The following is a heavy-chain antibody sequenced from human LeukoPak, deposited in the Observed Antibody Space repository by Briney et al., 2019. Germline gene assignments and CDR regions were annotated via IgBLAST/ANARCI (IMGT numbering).Heavy chain of an antibody. V-gene: IGHV1-2*02. CDR2: INPNSGGT. CDR3: ARVKDSGYDYDY. J-gene: IGHJ4*02. Sequence: ASVKVSCKASGYTFTGYYMHWVRQAPGQGLEWMGWINPNSGGTNYAQKFQARVTMTRDTSISTAYMELSRLRSDDTAVYYCARVKDSGYDYDYWGQGTLVTVSS. D-gene: IGHD5-12*01. CDR1: GYTFTGYY.